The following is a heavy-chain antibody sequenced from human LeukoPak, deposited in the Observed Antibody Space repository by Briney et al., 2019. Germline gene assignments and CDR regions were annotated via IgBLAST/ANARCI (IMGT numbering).Heavy chain of an antibody. J-gene: IGHJ3*02. CDR2: ISWNSGSI. Sequence: GRSLRLSCAASGFTFDDYATHWVRQAPGKGLEWVSGISWNSGSIGYADSVKGRFTISRDNAKNSLYLQMNSLRAEDTALYYCAKDNMITFGGVIVSSGAFDIWGQGTMVTVSS. D-gene: IGHD3-16*02. CDR3: AKDNMITFGGVIVSSGAFDI. CDR1: GFTFDDYA. V-gene: IGHV3-9*01.